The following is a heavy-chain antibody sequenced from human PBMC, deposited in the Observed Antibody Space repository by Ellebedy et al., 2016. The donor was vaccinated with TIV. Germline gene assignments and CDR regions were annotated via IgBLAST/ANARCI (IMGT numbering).Heavy chain of an antibody. V-gene: IGHV4-4*07. CDR1: GGSISSYY. J-gene: IGHJ4*02. D-gene: IGHD5-18*01. Sequence: SETLSLXXTVSGGSISSYYWSWIRQPAGKGLEWIGRIYTSGSTNYNPSLKSRVTMSVDTSKNQFSLKLSSVTAADTAVYYCARERRGYSYGYRGDYFDYWGQGTLVTVSS. CDR2: IYTSGST. CDR3: ARERRGYSYGYRGDYFDY.